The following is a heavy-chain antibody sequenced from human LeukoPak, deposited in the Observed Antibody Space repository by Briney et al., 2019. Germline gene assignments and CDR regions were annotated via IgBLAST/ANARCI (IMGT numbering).Heavy chain of an antibody. CDR2: ISWNSGSI. CDR3: AKARAHPYYFDY. Sequence: GRSLRLSCAASGFTFDDYAMHWVRQAPGKGLEWVSGISWNSGSIGYADSVKGRFTISRDNAKNSLYLQMNSLRAEDTALYHCAKARAHPYYFDYWGQGTLVTVSS. CDR1: GFTFDDYA. V-gene: IGHV3-9*01. J-gene: IGHJ4*02.